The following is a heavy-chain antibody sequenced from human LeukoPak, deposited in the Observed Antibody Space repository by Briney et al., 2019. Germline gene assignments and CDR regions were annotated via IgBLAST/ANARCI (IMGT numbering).Heavy chain of an antibody. Sequence: GGSLRLSCAASGFIFSSYAMHWVRQAPGKGLEWVAVISYDGSNKYYADSVKGRFTISRDNAKNSLYLQMNSLRAEDTAVYYCARENPYCSSTSCYRGAFDIWGQGTMVTVSS. CDR1: GFIFSSYA. J-gene: IGHJ3*02. D-gene: IGHD2-2*01. CDR2: ISYDGSNK. CDR3: ARENPYCSSTSCYRGAFDI. V-gene: IGHV3-30*04.